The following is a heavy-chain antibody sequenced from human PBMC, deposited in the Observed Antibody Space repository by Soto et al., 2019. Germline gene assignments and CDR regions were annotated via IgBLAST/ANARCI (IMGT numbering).Heavy chain of an antibody. D-gene: IGHD3-22*01. CDR1: GFTFSRYG. CDR3: ARVLGGYPNFDF. V-gene: IGHV3-30-3*01. CDR2: ITYDGSDK. J-gene: IGHJ4*02. Sequence: XGSLKLSCSASGFTFSRYGLHWVRQAPGKGLDWVAFITYDGSDKFYADSVKGRFTISRDTSKNTLYLQMNSLRAEDTAVYYCARVLGGYPNFDFWGQGTLVTVSS.